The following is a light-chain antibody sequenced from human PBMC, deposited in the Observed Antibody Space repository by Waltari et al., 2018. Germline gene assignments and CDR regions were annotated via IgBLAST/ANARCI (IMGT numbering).Light chain of an antibody. CDR1: SSDIGGYNF. V-gene: IGLV2-8*01. J-gene: IGLJ2*01. CDR3: SSYAGSNNIL. Sequence: QSALTQPPSASGSPGQSVTISCTGTSSDIGGYNFVSWYQHHPGRAPKLLIYDVSKRPSWVPDRFSGSKSGNTASLTVSGLQAEDEGDYYCSSYAGSNNILVGGGTKVTVL. CDR2: DVS.